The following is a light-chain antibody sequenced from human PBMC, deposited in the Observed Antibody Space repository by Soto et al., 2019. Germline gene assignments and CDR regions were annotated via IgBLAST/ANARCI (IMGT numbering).Light chain of an antibody. CDR1: SSDVGNYNF. J-gene: IGLJ1*01. CDR2: DVS. V-gene: IGLV2-14*01. CDR3: SSYTSSSTYV. Sequence: QSVLTQPRSVSGSPGQSVTISCTGTSSDVGNYNFVSWYQQHPGKAPKLMIYDVSNRPSGVSNRFSGSKSGNTASLTISGLQAEDEADYYCSSYTSSSTYVFGTGTKVTVL.